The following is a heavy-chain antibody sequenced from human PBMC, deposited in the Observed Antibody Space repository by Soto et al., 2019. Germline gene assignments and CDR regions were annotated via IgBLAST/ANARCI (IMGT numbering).Heavy chain of an antibody. D-gene: IGHD3-3*01. J-gene: IGHJ4*02. V-gene: IGHV1-69*06. CDR3: ARRDTSGFLRYFDN. Sequence: QMQLVQSGAEVKKPGSSVKVSCKASGGTLSSFINYPINWVRQAPGQGLEWMGGIVPNVGTVNYAQKFKGRVTITADKSTGTAYMELSSLRSEDMALYYCARRDTSGFLRYFDNWGQGTLVTVSS. CDR2: IVPNVGTV. CDR1: GGTLSSFINYP.